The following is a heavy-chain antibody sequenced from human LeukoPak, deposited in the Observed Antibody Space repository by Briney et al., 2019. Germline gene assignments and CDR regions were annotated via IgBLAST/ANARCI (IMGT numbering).Heavy chain of an antibody. D-gene: IGHD3-3*01. CDR3: ARTSNTIFGVADAFDI. CDR2: ISAYNGNT. J-gene: IGHJ3*02. V-gene: IGHV1-18*01. CDR1: GYTFTSYG. Sequence: ASVKVSCKASGYTFTSYGISWVRQASGQGLEWMGWISAYNGNTNYAQKLQGRVTMTTDTSTSTAYMELRSLRSDDTAVYYCARTSNTIFGVADAFDIWGQGTMVTVSS.